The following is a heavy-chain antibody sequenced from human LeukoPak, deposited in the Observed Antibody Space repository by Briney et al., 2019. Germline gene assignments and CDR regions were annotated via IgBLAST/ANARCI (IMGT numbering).Heavy chain of an antibody. CDR2: ISSSGSTI. Sequence: GGSLRLSCAASGFTFSSYAMHWVRQAPGKGLEWVSYISSSGSTIYYADSVKDRFTISRDNAKNSLYLQMNSLRAEDTAVYYCTRSSGCINYWGQGTLVTVSS. J-gene: IGHJ4*02. V-gene: IGHV3-48*04. CDR3: TRSSGCINY. D-gene: IGHD6-19*01. CDR1: GFTFSSYA.